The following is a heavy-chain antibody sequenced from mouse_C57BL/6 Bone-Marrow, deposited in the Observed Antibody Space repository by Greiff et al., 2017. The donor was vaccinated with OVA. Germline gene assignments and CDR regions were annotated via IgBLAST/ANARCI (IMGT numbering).Heavy chain of an antibody. CDR1: GYTFTSYG. V-gene: IGHV1-81*01. J-gene: IGHJ1*03. CDR3: ARGATERDV. D-gene: IGHD3-1*01. CDR2: IYPRRGNP. Sequence: QVQLQQPGAELARPGASVKLSCKASGYTFTSYGISWVKQRPGQGLEWIGAIYPRRGNPYYNEKFKGKATLTADKSSSTAYMELRSLTSEDSAVYYCARGATERDVWGTGTTGTVSS.